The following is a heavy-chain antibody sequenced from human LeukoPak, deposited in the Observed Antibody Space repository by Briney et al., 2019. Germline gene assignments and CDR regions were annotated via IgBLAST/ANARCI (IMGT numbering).Heavy chain of an antibody. CDR1: GFTFSSYA. V-gene: IGHV3-23*01. D-gene: IGHD1-26*01. CDR3: AKLVGAPGS. CDR2: ISGSGGST. Sequence: PGGSLRLSCAASGFTFSSYAMSRVRQGPGKGLEWVSTISGSGGSTYYADSVKGRSTISRDNSKSTLYLQMNSLRAGDAAVYYCAKLVGAPGSWGQGTLVTVSS. J-gene: IGHJ5*02.